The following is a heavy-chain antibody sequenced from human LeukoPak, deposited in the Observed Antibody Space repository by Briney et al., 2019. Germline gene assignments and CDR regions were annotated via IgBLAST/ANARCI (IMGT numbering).Heavy chain of an antibody. J-gene: IGHJ4*02. Sequence: GGSLRLSCAASGFTFSSYAMHWVRQAPGKGLEYVSAISIHGGDTYYANSVKGRFTISRDNSKNTLYLQMGSLRAEDMAVYYRARVQRDASGYYDYWGQGTLVTVSS. CDR3: ARVQRDASGYYDY. D-gene: IGHD3-22*01. V-gene: IGHV3-64*01. CDR1: GFTFSSYA. CDR2: ISIHGGDT.